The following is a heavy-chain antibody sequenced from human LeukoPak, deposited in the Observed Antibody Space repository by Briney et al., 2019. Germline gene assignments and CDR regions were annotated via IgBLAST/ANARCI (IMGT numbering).Heavy chain of an antibody. V-gene: IGHV4-39*01. CDR2: IYYSGTT. J-gene: IGHJ4*02. CDR1: GDPVSSISYY. Sequence: SETLSLTCTVSGDPVSSISYYWDWIRQPPGKGLEWIGSIYYSGTTYYNPSLNSRVSISVDSSKNQFSLRLSSVTAADTSVYYCARHYSGTYFRFDYWGQRTLHSVSS. CDR3: ARHYSGTYFRFDY. D-gene: IGHD1-26*01.